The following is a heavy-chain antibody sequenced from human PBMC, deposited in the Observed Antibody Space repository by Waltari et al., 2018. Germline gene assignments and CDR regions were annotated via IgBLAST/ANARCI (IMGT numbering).Heavy chain of an antibody. CDR1: GASFIGHF. CDR2: IHYSGST. J-gene: IGHJ4*01. Sequence: QVQLHQWGAGLLQPSDPLSLTCAVSGASFIGHFWGWIRQSPGKGLEWVGAIHYSGSTNYNPSLKSRLSLSVDTTKKQFSLRLTSVTAADTGVYFCARYGEVPPNYFFDYWGQGTLVTVSS. V-gene: IGHV4-34*01. CDR3: ARYGEVPPNYFFDY. D-gene: IGHD2-21*01.